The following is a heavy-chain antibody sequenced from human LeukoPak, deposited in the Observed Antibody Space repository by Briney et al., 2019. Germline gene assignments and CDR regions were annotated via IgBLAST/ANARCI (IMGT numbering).Heavy chain of an antibody. J-gene: IGHJ5*02. D-gene: IGHD3-9*01. V-gene: IGHV4-59*02. Sequence: PSETLSLTCTVSGASVTTYYWSWIRQPPGKGLEWIGYIYYSGSTNYNPSLKSRVTISVDTSKNQFSLKLSSVTAADTAVYYCARDYDVLTAYPPTQLFDPWGQGTLVTVSS. CDR3: ARDYDVLTAYPPTQLFDP. CDR2: IYYSGST. CDR1: GASVTTYY.